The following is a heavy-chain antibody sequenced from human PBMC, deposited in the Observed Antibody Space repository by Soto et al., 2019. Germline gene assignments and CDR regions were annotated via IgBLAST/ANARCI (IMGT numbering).Heavy chain of an antibody. CDR1: GFTFNAYA. D-gene: IGHD4-4*01. Sequence: EVQLLESGGGLVQPVGSLRLSCAASGFTFNAYAMTWVRQAPGKGLEWVSAIGGSGGNRYYADSVRGRFTISRDNSKDTVDLQMNSLRVEDTAVYYCARVASDYINSVDNWGQGILVTVSS. CDR3: ARVASDYINSVDN. J-gene: IGHJ4*02. CDR2: IGGSGGNR. V-gene: IGHV3-23*01.